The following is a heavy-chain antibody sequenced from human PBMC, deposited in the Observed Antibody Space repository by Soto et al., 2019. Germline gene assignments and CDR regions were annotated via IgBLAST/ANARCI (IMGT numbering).Heavy chain of an antibody. D-gene: IGHD5-18*01. CDR1: GFTFSRYW. V-gene: IGHV3-7*01. Sequence: LRLSCAASGFTFSRYWMNWVRQAPGKGLEWVANIKQDGTEKNYVDSVEGRFTISRDNARKSLYLQMDSLRAEDTAVYFCARGDTPMITGMDSFDIWGQGTMVTVSS. CDR2: IKQDGTEK. CDR3: ARGDTPMITGMDSFDI. J-gene: IGHJ3*02.